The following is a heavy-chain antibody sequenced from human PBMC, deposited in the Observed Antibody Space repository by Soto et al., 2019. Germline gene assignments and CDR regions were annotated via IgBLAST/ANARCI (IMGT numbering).Heavy chain of an antibody. CDR3: AQRLRIYGLVPERANYFVP. D-gene: IGHD3-3*02. CDR1: GFSLSSTGVG. J-gene: IGHJ5*02. CDR2: IYCDDDK. Sequence: QITLKESGPTLVRPTQTLTLTCTFSGFSLSSTGVGVGWISQPPGKALEWIALIYCDDDKRYSPSLKRRLTITKDNSNNEVTLTMTTMVPVNTATYYCAQRLRIYGLVPERANYFVPWGQGNLVTVSS. V-gene: IGHV2-5*02.